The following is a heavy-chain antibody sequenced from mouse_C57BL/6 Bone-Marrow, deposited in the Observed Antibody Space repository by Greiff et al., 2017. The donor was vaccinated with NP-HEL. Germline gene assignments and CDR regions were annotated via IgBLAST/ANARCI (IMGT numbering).Heavy chain of an antibody. CDR3: ARGDFSNPWFAY. Sequence: QVQLQQPGAELVRPGSSVKLSCKASGYTFTSYWMHWVKQRPIQGLEWIGNIDPSDSDTHYNQKFKDKATLTVDKSSSTAYMQLSSLTSEDSAVCYCARGDFSNPWFAYWGQGTLVTVSA. D-gene: IGHD4-1*01. CDR1: GYTFTSYW. V-gene: IGHV1-52*01. CDR2: IDPSDSDT. J-gene: IGHJ3*01.